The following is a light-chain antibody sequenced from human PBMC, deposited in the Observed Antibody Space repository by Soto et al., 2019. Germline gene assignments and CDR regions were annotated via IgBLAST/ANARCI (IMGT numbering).Light chain of an antibody. V-gene: IGLV1-40*01. CDR1: SSNIGAASD. J-gene: IGLJ2*01. CDR2: GNS. CDR3: QSYDSSLSGSVV. Sequence: QSVLTQPPSVSGAPGQRVTISCTGSSSNIGAASDVHWYQQLPGTAPKLLIYGNSNRPSGVPDRFSGSKSGTSASLAITGLQAEDEADYYCQSYDSSLSGSVVFGGGTKLTVL.